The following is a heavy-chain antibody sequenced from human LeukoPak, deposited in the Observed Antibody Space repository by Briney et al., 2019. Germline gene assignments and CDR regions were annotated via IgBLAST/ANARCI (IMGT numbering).Heavy chain of an antibody. Sequence: PSETLSLTCTVSGGSISSYYWSWIRQPGGKGLEWFGRIYTSGSTNYNPSLKSRVTMSVDTSKNQFSLKLSSVTAADTAVYYCARDCSGGSCSHVWGQGTTVTVSS. CDR2: IYTSGST. CDR3: ARDCSGGSCSHV. D-gene: IGHD2-15*01. CDR1: GGSISSYY. J-gene: IGHJ6*02. V-gene: IGHV4-4*07.